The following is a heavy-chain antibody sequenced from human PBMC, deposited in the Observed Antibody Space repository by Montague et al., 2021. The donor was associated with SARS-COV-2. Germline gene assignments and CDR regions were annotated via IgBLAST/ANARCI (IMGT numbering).Heavy chain of an antibody. Sequence: SETLSLTCAVYGGSFSGYWWTWIRQSPGKGLEWIGGINDSGTTKYNPSLKSRVTISADTAKKEFSLMLTAVTAADTAVYYCARRPAPLLHLDWSQRYFDYYGLDVWGQGTAVIVS. J-gene: IGHJ6*02. CDR2: INDSGTT. CDR1: GGSFSGYW. V-gene: IGHV4-34*01. D-gene: IGHD3/OR15-3a*01. CDR3: ARRPAPLLHLDWSQRYFDYYGLDV.